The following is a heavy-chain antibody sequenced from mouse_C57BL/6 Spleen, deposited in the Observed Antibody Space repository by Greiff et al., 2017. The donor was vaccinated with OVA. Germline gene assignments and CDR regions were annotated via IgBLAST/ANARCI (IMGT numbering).Heavy chain of an antibody. Sequence: EVMLVESGGDLVKPGGSLKLSCAASGFTFSSYGMSWVRQTPDKRLEWVATISSGGSYTYYPDSVKGRFTISRDNAKNTLYLQMSSLKSEDTAMYYCARRGYGSSYVAWFAYWGQGTLVTVSA. D-gene: IGHD1-1*01. CDR1: GFTFSSYG. CDR2: ISSGGSYT. V-gene: IGHV5-6*02. J-gene: IGHJ3*01. CDR3: ARRGYGSSYVAWFAY.